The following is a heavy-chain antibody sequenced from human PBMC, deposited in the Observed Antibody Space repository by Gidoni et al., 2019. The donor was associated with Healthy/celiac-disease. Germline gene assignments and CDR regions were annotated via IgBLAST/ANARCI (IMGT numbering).Heavy chain of an antibody. CDR1: GFPCSHAW. CDR3: TTGYIVVGALGFDY. CDR2: IKSKTDGGTT. Sequence: ELQLVASGGGLVDPGGALRLSGAAAGFPCSHAWMSWVRQAPGKGLEWVGRIKSKTDGGTTDYAAPVKGRFTISRDDSKNTLYLQMNSLKTEDTAVYYCTTGYIVVGALGFDYWGQGTLVTVSS. D-gene: IGHD2-15*01. V-gene: IGHV3-15*01. J-gene: IGHJ4*02.